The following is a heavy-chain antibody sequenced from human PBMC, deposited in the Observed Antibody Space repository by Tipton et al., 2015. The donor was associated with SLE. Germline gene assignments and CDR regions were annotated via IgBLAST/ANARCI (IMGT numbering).Heavy chain of an antibody. J-gene: IGHJ4*02. Sequence: TLSLTCTVSGGSISSSSYYWGWIRQPPGKGLEWIGSIYYSGSTYYNPSLKSRVTMSVDTSKNQFSLNLSSGTAAETAVYYCARLGYYDSSAGCWGQGTLVTVSS. CDR3: ARLGYYDSSAGC. V-gene: IGHV4-39*01. CDR2: IYYSGST. CDR1: GGSISSSSYY. D-gene: IGHD3-22*01.